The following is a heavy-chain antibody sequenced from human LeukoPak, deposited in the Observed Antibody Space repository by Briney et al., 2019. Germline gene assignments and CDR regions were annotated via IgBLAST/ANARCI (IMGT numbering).Heavy chain of an antibody. D-gene: IGHD1-14*01. CDR3: ARRSNPPGRVDH. J-gene: IGHJ4*02. CDR1: GFTVGYNY. Sequence: GGSLRLSCAASGFTVGYNYMTWVRQAPGKGLEWVAAIYNSGSTYYADSVKGRFTISRDNSKNTMYLQMNSLKGEDTAVYYCARRSNPPGRVDHWGQGTLVTVSS. V-gene: IGHV3-66*04. CDR2: IYNSGST.